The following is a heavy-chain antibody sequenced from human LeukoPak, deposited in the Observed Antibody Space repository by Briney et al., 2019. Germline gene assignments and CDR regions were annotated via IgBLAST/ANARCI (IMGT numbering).Heavy chain of an antibody. D-gene: IGHD1-1*01. CDR1: GFTFSSYS. CDR2: ISSSGSHI. V-gene: IGHV3-21*01. J-gene: IGHJ4*02. Sequence: PGGSLRLSCAASGFTFSSYSMNWVRQAPGKGLEWVSSISSSGSHIYYADSVKGRITISRDNAKNSLYLQMNSLRVEDTAVYYCARDPRTVRIWGQGTLVTVSS. CDR3: ARDPRTVRI.